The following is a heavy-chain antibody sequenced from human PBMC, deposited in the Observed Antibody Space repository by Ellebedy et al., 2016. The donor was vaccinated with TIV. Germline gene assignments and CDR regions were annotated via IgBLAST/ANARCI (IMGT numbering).Heavy chain of an antibody. CDR2: INHSGST. CDR1: GGSFSGYY. Sequence: SQTLSLTCXVYGGSFSGYYWSWIRQPPGKGLEWIGEINHSGSTNYNPSLKSRVTISVDTSKNQFSLRLNSVTAADTAVYYCARGRRYYDSSGYYLDYWGQGTLVTVSS. J-gene: IGHJ4*02. V-gene: IGHV4-34*01. D-gene: IGHD3-22*01. CDR3: ARGRRYYDSSGYYLDY.